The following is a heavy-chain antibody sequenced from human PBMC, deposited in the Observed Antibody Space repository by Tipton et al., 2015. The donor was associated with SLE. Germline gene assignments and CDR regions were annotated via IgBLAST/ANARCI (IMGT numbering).Heavy chain of an antibody. CDR3: ARDQDSSGYYLWVY. J-gene: IGHJ4*02. CDR1: GGSFSDYY. Sequence: TLSLTCAVYGGSFSDYYWSWIRQPPGKGLEWIGYIYYSGSTYYNPSLKSRVTISVDTSKNQFSLKLSSVTAADTAVYYCARDQDSSGYYLWVYWGQGTLVTVSS. CDR2: IYYSGST. V-gene: IGHV4-30-4*08. D-gene: IGHD3-22*01.